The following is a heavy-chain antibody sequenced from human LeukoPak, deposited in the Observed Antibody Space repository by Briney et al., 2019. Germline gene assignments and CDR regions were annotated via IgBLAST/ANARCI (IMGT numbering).Heavy chain of an antibody. CDR1: GGSFSGYY. D-gene: IGHD3-10*01. CDR2: INHSGNT. Sequence: PSETLSLTCAVYGGSFSGYYWSWIRQPPGKGLEWIGEINHSGNTNYNPSLKSRVTISVDTSKNQFSLKVTSVAAADTAVYYCARGASMVRGVIGGGNNWFDPWGQGTLVTVSS. CDR3: ARGASMVRGVIGGGNNWFDP. V-gene: IGHV4-34*01. J-gene: IGHJ5*02.